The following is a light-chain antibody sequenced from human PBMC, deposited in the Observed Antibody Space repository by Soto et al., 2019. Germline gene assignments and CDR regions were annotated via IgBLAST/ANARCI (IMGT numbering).Light chain of an antibody. CDR1: QSVSSSY. J-gene: IGKJ1*01. CDR2: GAS. V-gene: IGKV3-20*01. CDR3: QKYGSSHSWT. Sequence: EIVLTQSPGTLSLSPGERATLSCRASQSVSSSYLAWYQQKPGQAPRLLIYGASSRATGIPDRFSGSGSGTVFTLTISRLEPEDFAVYYCQKYGSSHSWTLGKRTKVEIK.